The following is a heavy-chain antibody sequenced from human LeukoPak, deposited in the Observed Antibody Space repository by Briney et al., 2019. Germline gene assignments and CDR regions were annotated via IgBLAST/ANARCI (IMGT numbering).Heavy chain of an antibody. J-gene: IGHJ4*02. V-gene: IGHV1-46*01. CDR1: GYTFTSYY. CDR2: INPSGGST. CDR3: ARSWESVGATDY. Sequence: ASVKVSCKASGYTFTSYYMHWVRQAPGQGLEWMGIINPSGGSTSYAQKFQGRVTMTRDTSTSTVYMELSSLRSEDTAVYHCARSWESVGATDYWGQGTLVTVSS. D-gene: IGHD1-26*01.